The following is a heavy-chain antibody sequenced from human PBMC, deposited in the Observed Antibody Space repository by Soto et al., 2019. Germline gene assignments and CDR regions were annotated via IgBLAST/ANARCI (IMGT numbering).Heavy chain of an antibody. Sequence: SETLSLTCTVSGGSISSGGYYWSWIRQHPGKGLEWIGYIYYSGSTYYNPSLKSRVTISVDTSKNQFSLKLSSVTAADTAVYYCARLSGDYGDYLCDEAFDIWGQGTMVTVSS. D-gene: IGHD4-17*01. CDR1: GGSISSGGYY. CDR3: ARLSGDYGDYLCDEAFDI. J-gene: IGHJ3*02. V-gene: IGHV4-31*03. CDR2: IYYSGST.